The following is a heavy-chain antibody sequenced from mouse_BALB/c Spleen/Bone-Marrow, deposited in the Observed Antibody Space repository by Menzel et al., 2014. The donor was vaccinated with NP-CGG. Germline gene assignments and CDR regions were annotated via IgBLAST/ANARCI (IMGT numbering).Heavy chain of an antibody. CDR2: IDPSDSYT. Sequence: QVQLQQSGAELVKPGASVKMSCKASGYTFTSYWMHWVKQRPGQGLEWIGVIDPSDSYTSYNQKFKGKATLTVDTSSSTAYMQLSSLTSEDSAVYYCTRSWDYGNWFAYWGKGLWSLSLQ. CDR1: GYTFTSYW. J-gene: IGHJ3*01. CDR3: TRSWDYGNWFAY. D-gene: IGHD2-1*01. V-gene: IGHV1S127*01.